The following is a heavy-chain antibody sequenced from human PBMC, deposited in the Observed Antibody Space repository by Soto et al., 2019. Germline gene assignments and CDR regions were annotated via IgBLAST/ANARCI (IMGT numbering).Heavy chain of an antibody. D-gene: IGHD4-17*01. CDR1: GGSISSSSYY. J-gene: IGHJ5*02. Sequence: SETLSLTCTVSGGSISSSSYYWGWIRQPPGKGLEWIGSIYYSGSTNYNPSLKSRVTISVDTSKNQFSLKLSSVTAADTAVYYCARSMTTVTTDWFDPWGQGTLVTVSS. V-gene: IGHV4-39*07. CDR2: IYYSGST. CDR3: ARSMTTVTTDWFDP.